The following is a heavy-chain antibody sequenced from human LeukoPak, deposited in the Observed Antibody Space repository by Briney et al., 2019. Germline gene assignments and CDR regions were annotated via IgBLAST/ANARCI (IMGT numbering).Heavy chain of an antibody. V-gene: IGHV1-8*03. D-gene: IGHD3-10*01. Sequence: ASVKVSCKASGYTFTSYDINWVRQATGQGLEWMGWMNPNSGNTGYAQKFQGRVTITRNTSISTAYMELSSLRSEDTAVYYCARGRGVARYDAFDIWGQGTMVTVSS. J-gene: IGHJ3*02. CDR2: MNPNSGNT. CDR1: GYTFTSYD. CDR3: ARGRGVARYDAFDI.